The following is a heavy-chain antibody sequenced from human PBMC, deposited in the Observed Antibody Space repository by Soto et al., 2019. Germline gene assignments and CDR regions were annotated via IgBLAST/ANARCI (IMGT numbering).Heavy chain of an antibody. CDR3: ARDSLRFLYPYYYYGMDV. CDR2: IIPIFGTA. J-gene: IGHJ6*02. V-gene: IGHV1-69*01. Sequence: QVQLVQSGAEVKKPGSSVKVSCKASGGTFSSYAISWVRQAPGQGLEWMGGIIPIFGTANYAQKFQGRVTITADESTSTAYMELSSLRSEDTAVYYCARDSLRFLYPYYYYGMDVWGQGTTVTVSS. CDR1: GGTFSSYA. D-gene: IGHD3-3*01.